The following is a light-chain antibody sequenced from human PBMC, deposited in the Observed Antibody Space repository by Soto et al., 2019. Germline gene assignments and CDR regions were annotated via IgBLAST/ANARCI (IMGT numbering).Light chain of an antibody. CDR1: QSVSNF. J-gene: IGKJ4*01. CDR3: QQRSIWPPLT. V-gene: IGKV3-11*01. Sequence: EIVLTQSPAILSLSPGERATLSCRASQSVSNFLAWYQQKPGQAPRLLIYDASNRATGVPARFSGSGSGTDFTLTISSLEPEDFAVYYCQQRSIWPPLTFGGGTKVEI. CDR2: DAS.